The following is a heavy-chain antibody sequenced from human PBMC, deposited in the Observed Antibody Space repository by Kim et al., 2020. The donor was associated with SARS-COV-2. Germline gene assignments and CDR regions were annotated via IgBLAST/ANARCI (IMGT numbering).Heavy chain of an antibody. Sequence: GRSLRLSCAASGFMFSDYWMHWVRQAPGKGLVWVSRINSDGSSTSYADSVKGRFTISRDNAKNTLYLQMNSLRGEDTAVYYCVRDSRGRPRHYWGQGTLVTVSS. V-gene: IGHV3-74*01. J-gene: IGHJ4*02. CDR1: GFMFSDYW. CDR2: INSDGSST. D-gene: IGHD5-12*01. CDR3: VRDSRGRPRHY.